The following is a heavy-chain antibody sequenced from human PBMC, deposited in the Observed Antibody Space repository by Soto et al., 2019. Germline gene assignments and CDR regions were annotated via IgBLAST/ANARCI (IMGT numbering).Heavy chain of an antibody. Sequence: LRLSFAASGFTFSTYAMSWVRQAPGKGLEWVSGISGSGRETYYADSVKGRFTVSRDNSKNTLYVQMNSLRAEDTAVYYCAKMEYVSNGMDVWGQGTTVTVSS. V-gene: IGHV3-23*01. CDR2: ISGSGRET. J-gene: IGHJ6*02. CDR1: GFTFSTYA. D-gene: IGHD1-1*01. CDR3: AKMEYVSNGMDV.